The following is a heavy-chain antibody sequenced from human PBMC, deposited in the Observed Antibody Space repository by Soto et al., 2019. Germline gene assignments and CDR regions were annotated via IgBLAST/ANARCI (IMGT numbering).Heavy chain of an antibody. Sequence: QVQLQESGPGLVKPSQTLSLTCTVSGGSISSGGYYWSWIRKHPGKGLEWIGYISYSGSTYYNPSLKSRVTISVDTSKNQFSLKLSSVTAADTAVYYCARDVYGDYVGEGYWGQGTLVTVSS. D-gene: IGHD4-17*01. CDR3: ARDVYGDYVGEGY. J-gene: IGHJ4*02. V-gene: IGHV4-31*03. CDR1: GGSISSGGYY. CDR2: ISYSGST.